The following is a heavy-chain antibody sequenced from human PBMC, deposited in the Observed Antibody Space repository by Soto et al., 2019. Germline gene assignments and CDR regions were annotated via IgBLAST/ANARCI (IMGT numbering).Heavy chain of an antibody. V-gene: IGHV3-7*01. CDR1: GFSFSAYW. Sequence: HPGGSLRLSCEASGFSFSAYWMSWVRQAPGKGLEWVANIKQDGSEQYYVDSVKGRFTISRNNAKNSLYLQMNSLRAEDTAVFYCARDFDVWGRGTLVTVSS. CDR2: IKQDGSEQ. J-gene: IGHJ2*01. CDR3: ARDFDV.